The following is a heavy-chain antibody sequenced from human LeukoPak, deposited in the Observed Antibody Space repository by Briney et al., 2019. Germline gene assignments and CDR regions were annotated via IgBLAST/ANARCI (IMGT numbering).Heavy chain of an antibody. J-gene: IGHJ4*02. V-gene: IGHV1-46*01. CDR3: AREESGGYFDY. CDR1: GYTFTNYF. D-gene: IGHD2-8*02. Sequence: ASVKVSCKASGYTFTNYFMHWVRQAPGQGLEWMGLINPTGTGTNYAQKFRGRVTLTRDTSTTTVYMELSSLRSEDTAVYYCAREESGGYFDYWGQGTPVTVPS. CDR2: INPTGTGT.